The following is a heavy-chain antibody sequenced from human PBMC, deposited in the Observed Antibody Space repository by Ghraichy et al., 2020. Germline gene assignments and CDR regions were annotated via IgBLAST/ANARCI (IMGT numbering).Heavy chain of an antibody. CDR1: GFSFNSYD. CDR2: VETAGDT. Sequence: GGSLRLSCEASGFSFNSYDMHWVRQAPGKGLEWVSGVETAGDTYYSVSAKGRFTISRQNAKNSLSLHMNSLTAGDTAVYYCARAAGTSLINDWYFDLWGRGTSVTVSS. CDR3: ARAAGTSLINDWYFDL. D-gene: IGHD2-8*01. V-gene: IGHV3-13*04. J-gene: IGHJ2*01.